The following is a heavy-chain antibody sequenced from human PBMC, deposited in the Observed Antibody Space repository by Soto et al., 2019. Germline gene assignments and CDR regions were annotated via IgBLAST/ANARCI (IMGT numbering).Heavy chain of an antibody. D-gene: IGHD3-3*01. CDR1: GYSFTSYW. CDR2: IDPSDSYT. V-gene: IGHV5-10-1*01. CDR3: ARHITVFGVVDAFDI. J-gene: IGHJ3*02. Sequence: GESLKISCKGSGYSFTSYWISWVRQMPGKGLEWMGRIDPSDSYTNYSPSFQGHVTISADKSISTAYLQWSSLKASDTAMYYCARHITVFGVVDAFDIWGQGTMVTVSS.